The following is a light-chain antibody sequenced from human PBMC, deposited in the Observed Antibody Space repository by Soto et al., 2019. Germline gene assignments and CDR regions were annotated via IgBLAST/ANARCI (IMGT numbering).Light chain of an antibody. CDR1: QSVSSY. CDR2: DAS. Sequence: IVLTQSPATLSLSPWERATLSCRASQSVSSYLAWYQQKPGQAPRLLIYDASNRATGIPARFSGSGSGTDFTLTISSLEPEDFAVYYCQQRSNWPLTFGQGTKVEIK. CDR3: QQRSNWPLT. V-gene: IGKV3-11*01. J-gene: IGKJ1*01.